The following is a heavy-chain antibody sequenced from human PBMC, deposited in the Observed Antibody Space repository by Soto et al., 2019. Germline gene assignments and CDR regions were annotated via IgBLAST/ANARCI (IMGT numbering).Heavy chain of an antibody. CDR3: GYCSSTSCLSFDY. J-gene: IGHJ4*02. V-gene: IGHV3-11*01. CDR2: ISSSGSTI. D-gene: IGHD2-2*01. CDR1: GFTFSDYY. Sequence: GGSLRLSCAASGFTFSDYYMSWIRQAPGKGLEWVSYISSSGSTIYYADSVKGRFTISRDNAKNSLYLQMNSLRAEDTAVYYCGYCSSTSCLSFDYWGQGTLVTVSS.